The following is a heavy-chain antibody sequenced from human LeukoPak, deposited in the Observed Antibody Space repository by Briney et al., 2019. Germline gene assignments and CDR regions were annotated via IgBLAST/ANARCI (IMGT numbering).Heavy chain of an antibody. D-gene: IGHD2-2*01. CDR3: ARPIISCSSTSCFAYAFDI. J-gene: IGHJ3*02. CDR1: GFTFSSYW. Sequence: GGSLRLSCAASGFTFSSYWMHWVRQVPGKGLVWVSRINSDGSSTSYADSVKGRFTISRDNAKNTLYPQMNSLRAEDTAVYYCARPIISCSSTSCFAYAFDIWGQGTMVTVSS. V-gene: IGHV3-74*01. CDR2: INSDGSST.